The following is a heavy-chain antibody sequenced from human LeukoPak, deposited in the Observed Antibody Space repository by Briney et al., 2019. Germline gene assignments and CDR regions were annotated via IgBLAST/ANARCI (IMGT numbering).Heavy chain of an antibody. D-gene: IGHD5-18*01. Sequence: SETLSLTCAVYGGSFSGYYWTFIRQPPGKGLEWIGSIYYSGSTYYNPSLKSRVTIFIDTSKNQFSLKLLSVTAADTAVYYCARPDQRGYSYGYSAFDIWGQGTMVTVSS. V-gene: IGHV4-34*01. CDR2: IYYSGST. CDR1: GGSFSGYY. CDR3: ARPDQRGYSYGYSAFDI. J-gene: IGHJ3*02.